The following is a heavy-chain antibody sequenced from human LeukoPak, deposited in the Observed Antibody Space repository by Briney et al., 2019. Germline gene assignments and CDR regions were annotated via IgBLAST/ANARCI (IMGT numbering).Heavy chain of an antibody. V-gene: IGHV1-18*01. D-gene: IGHD3-10*01. CDR2: ISAYNGNT. CDR3: ARPYYYGSGSLKFDY. J-gene: IGHJ4*02. Sequence: ASVKVSCKASGYTFTSYGISWVRQVPGQGLEWMGWISAYNGNTNYAQKLQGRVTMTTDTSTSTACMELRSLRSDDTAVYYCARPYYYGSGSLKFDYWGQGTLVTVSS. CDR1: GYTFTSYG.